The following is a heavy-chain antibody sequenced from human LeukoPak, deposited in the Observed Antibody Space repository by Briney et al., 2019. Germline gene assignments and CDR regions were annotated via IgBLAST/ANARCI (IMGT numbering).Heavy chain of an antibody. D-gene: IGHD3-22*01. CDR2: INPNSGGT. J-gene: IGHJ4*02. CDR3: ARVGYYESSGYYEY. Sequence: ASVKVSCEASGYTFTGYYMHWVRQAPGQGLEWMGRINPNSGGTNYAQKFQGRVTMTRDTSISTVYMELSRLRSDDTAVYYCARVGYYESSGYYEYWGQGTLVTVSS. V-gene: IGHV1-2*06. CDR1: GYTFTGYY.